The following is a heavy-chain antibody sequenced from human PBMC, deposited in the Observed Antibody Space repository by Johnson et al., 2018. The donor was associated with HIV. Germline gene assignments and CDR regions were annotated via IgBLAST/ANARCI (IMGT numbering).Heavy chain of an antibody. J-gene: IGHJ3*02. Sequence: QVQLVESGGGVVQTGRSLRLSCAVSGFTLSNYAMHWVRQAPGKGLAWVAFISYDGSNKYYADSVKGRFTISRDNSKNTMYLQTNSLRAEDTAVYYCARSLGVVGAIGKGAFDIWGQGTMVTVSS. CDR3: ARSLGVVGAIGKGAFDI. D-gene: IGHD1-26*01. V-gene: IGHV3-30*04. CDR2: ISYDGSNK. CDR1: GFTLSNYA.